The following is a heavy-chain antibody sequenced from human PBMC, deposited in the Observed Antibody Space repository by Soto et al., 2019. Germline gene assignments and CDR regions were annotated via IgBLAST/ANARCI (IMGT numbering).Heavy chain of an antibody. CDR2: IYYSGST. D-gene: IGHD6-13*01. Sequence: KPSETLSLTCTVSGGSVSSGSYYWSWLRQPPGKGLEWIGYIYYSGSTNYNPSLKSRVTISVDTSKNQFSLKLSPVTAADTAVYYCARASIAARLPNFRFDPWGQGTLVTVSS. CDR3: ARASIAARLPNFRFDP. V-gene: IGHV4-61*01. CDR1: GGSVSSGSYY. J-gene: IGHJ5*02.